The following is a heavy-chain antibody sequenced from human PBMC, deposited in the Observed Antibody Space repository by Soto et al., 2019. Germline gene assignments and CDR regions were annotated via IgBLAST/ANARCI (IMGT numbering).Heavy chain of an antibody. D-gene: IGHD5-12*01. CDR3: ARVATWLQYEEALDY. CDR2: TSSKANSYTT. V-gene: IGHV3-72*01. CDR1: GFTFSDHY. Sequence: GGSLRLSCAASGFTFSDHYMDWVRQAPGKGLEWVGRTSSKANSYTTEYPTSVKGRFTISTDDTKNSLYLQMNSLKTGDTAVVYCARVATWLQYEEALDYWGQGTLVTVSS. J-gene: IGHJ4*02.